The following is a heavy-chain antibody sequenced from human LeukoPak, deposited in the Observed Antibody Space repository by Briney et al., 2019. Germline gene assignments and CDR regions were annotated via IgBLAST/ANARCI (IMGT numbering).Heavy chain of an antibody. CDR1: GFTVSSNY. V-gene: IGHV3-53*01. CDR2: IYSGGNT. D-gene: IGHD6-19*01. J-gene: IGHJ4*02. CDR3: AAARLWLVPDY. Sequence: TGGSLRLSCAASGFTVSSNYMTWVRQAPGKGLEWVSVIYSGGNTYYADSVKGRFTISRDNSKNTLYLQMNSLRAEDTAVYYCAAARLWLVPDYWGQGTLVTVSS.